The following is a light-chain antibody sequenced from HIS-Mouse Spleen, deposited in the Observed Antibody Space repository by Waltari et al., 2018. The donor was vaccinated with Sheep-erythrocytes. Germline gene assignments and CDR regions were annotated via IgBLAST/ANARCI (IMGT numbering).Light chain of an antibody. CDR1: ALSKKY. CDR2: EDS. J-gene: IGLJ3*02. CDR3: YSTDSSGNHWV. V-gene: IGLV3-10*01. Sequence: SYELTQPPSVSVSPGQTARITCSGDALSKKYAYWYQQNSGQAPVLVIYEDSKRPSGIPERFSGSSSGTMATLTISGAQVEDDADYYCYSTDSSGNHWVFGGGTKLTVL.